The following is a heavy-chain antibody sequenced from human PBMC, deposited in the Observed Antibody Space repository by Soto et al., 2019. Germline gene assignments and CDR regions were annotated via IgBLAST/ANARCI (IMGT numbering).Heavy chain of an antibody. CDR1: GYTFTSYD. V-gene: IGHV1-8*01. J-gene: IGHJ3*02. Sequence: GASVKVSCKASGYTFTSYDINWVRQATGQGLEWMGWMNPNSGNTGYAQKFQGRVTMTRNTSISTAYMELSSLRSEDTAVYYCAVRTTRTTEHAFDIWGQGTMVTVSS. D-gene: IGHD1-1*01. CDR3: AVRTTRTTEHAFDI. CDR2: MNPNSGNT.